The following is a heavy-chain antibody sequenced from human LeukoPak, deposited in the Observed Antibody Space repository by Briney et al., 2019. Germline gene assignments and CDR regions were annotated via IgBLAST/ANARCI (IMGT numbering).Heavy chain of an antibody. Sequence: GRSLRLSCAASGFTFDDYAMHWVRQAPGKGLEWVSGISWNSGSIGYADSVKGRFTISRDNAKNSLYLQMDSLRAEDTAVYYCVRDVSRRIGMDVWGQGTTVTVSS. CDR2: ISWNSGSI. V-gene: IGHV3-9*01. CDR3: VRDVSRRIGMDV. CDR1: GFTFDDYA. D-gene: IGHD2/OR15-2a*01. J-gene: IGHJ6*02.